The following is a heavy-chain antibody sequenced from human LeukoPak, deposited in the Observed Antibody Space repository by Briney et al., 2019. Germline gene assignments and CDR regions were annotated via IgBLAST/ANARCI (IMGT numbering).Heavy chain of an antibody. Sequence: PSETLSLTCTVSGGSISSYYWSWIRQPPGKGLEWIGYIYYSGSTDYNPSLKSRVTISVDTSRNQFSLKLSSVTAADTAVYYCARGVYIAAAQYGYWGQGTLVTVSS. J-gene: IGHJ4*02. CDR3: ARGVYIAAAQYGY. V-gene: IGHV4-59*01. CDR2: IYYSGST. CDR1: GGSISSYY. D-gene: IGHD6-13*01.